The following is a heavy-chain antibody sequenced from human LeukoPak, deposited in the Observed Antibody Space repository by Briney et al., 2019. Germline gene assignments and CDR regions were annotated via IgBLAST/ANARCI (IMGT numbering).Heavy chain of an antibody. Sequence: PSGTLSLTCTVSGGTISSYYWSWIRQPPGKGLEWIGYIYYSGSTNYNPSLKSRVTISVDTSKNQFSLKLSSVTAADTAVYYCARDQNWFDPWGQGTLVTVSS. CDR1: GGTISSYY. CDR2: IYYSGST. CDR3: ARDQNWFDP. V-gene: IGHV4-59*01. J-gene: IGHJ5*02.